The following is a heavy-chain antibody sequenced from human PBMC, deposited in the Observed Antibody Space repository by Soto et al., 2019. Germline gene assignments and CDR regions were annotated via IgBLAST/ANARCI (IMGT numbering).Heavy chain of an antibody. CDR1: GFTFSSYG. D-gene: IGHD1-7*01. CDR3: AKDPVVGTRRAFDI. J-gene: IGHJ3*02. V-gene: IGHV3-33*06. Sequence: GGSLRLSCAASGFTFSSYGMHWVRQAPGKGLEWVAVIWYDGSNKNYADSVKGRFTISRDNSRNTLYLQMNSLRAEDTAVYYCAKDPVVGTRRAFDIWGQGTTVTVSS. CDR2: IWYDGSNK.